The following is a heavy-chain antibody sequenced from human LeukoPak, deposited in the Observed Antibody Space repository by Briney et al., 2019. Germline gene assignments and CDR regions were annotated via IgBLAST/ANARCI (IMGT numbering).Heavy chain of an antibody. V-gene: IGHV1-2*02. CDR1: GYTFTGYY. J-gene: IGHJ4*02. CDR2: INPNSGGT. D-gene: IGHD4-17*01. CDR3: ARARTTLTPYYFDY. Sequence: ASVKVSCKASGYTFTGYYMHWVRQAPGQGLEWMGWINPNSGGTNYAQKFQGRVTMTRDTSISTAYMDLSRLKSGDTAVYYCARARTTLTPYYFDYWGQGTLVTVSS.